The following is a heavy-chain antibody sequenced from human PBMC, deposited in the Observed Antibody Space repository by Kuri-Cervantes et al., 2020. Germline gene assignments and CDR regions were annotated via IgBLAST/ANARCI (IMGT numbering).Heavy chain of an antibody. D-gene: IGHD2-2*01. V-gene: IGHV3-7*01. CDR1: GFTFSSYW. Sequence: GGSLRLSCAASGFTFSSYWMSWVRQAPGKGLEWVANIKQDGSEKYYVDSVKGRFTISRDNSKNTLYLQMNSLRAEDTAVYYCARGDIVVVPAAYYYYGMDVWGQGTTVTVSS. CDR2: IKQDGSEK. CDR3: ARGDIVVVPAAYYYYGMDV. J-gene: IGHJ6*02.